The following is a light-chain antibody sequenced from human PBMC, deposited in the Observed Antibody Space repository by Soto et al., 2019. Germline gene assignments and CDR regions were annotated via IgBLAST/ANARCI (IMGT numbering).Light chain of an antibody. CDR2: DAS. CDR1: QDIRNY. J-gene: IGKJ4*01. Sequence: DIQMTQSPSSLSASVGDRVTITCQASQDIRNYLNWYQQKPGKAPKLLMYDASNLETGVPSRFSGTRSGTDFTFTISSLQPEDVATYFCQQYEILPHTFGGGTKVEI. CDR3: QQYEILPHT. V-gene: IGKV1-33*01.